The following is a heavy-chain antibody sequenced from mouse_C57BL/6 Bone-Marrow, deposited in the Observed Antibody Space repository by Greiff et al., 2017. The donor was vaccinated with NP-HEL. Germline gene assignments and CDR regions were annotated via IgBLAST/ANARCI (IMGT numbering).Heavy chain of an antibody. CDR1: GYTFTDYY. D-gene: IGHD1-1*01. J-gene: IGHJ4*01. CDR2: INPNNGGT. CDR3: ARWTTVVPYAMDY. V-gene: IGHV1-26*01. Sequence: VQLQQSGPELVKPGASVKISCKASGYTFTDYYMNWVKQSHGKSLEWIGDINPNNGGTSYNQKFKGKATLTVDKSSSTAYMELRSLTSEDSAVYYCARWTTVVPYAMDYWGQGTSVTVSS.